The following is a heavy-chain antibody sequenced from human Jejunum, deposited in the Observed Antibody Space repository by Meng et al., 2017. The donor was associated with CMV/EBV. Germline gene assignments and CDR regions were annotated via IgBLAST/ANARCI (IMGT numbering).Heavy chain of an antibody. CDR1: SISRDVDY. CDR3: ARTEDCHSTRCYTGFDP. Sequence: SISRDVDYSTWIRQPPGKCLEWIGFTYYGGRTYYNPYLRSRVTISIDTSKNQFSLRLSSVTAADTAVYYCARTEDCHSTRCYTGFDPWGQGTLVTVSS. J-gene: IGHJ5*02. V-gene: IGHV4-30-4*08. CDR2: TYYGGRT. D-gene: IGHD2-2*01.